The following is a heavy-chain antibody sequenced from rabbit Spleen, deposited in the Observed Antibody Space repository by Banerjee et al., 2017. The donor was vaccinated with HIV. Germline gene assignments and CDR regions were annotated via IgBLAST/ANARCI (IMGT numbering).Heavy chain of an antibody. Sequence: LEESGGGLVKPGGTLTLTCTVSGFSFSSNWICWVRQAPGKGLEWIACIDTNDGDTDYANWPKGRFTISKTSSTTVTLQMTSLTAADTATYFCGRGSAAMTMVITGYYLNLWGPGTLVTVS. CDR3: GRGSAAMTMVITGYYLNL. V-gene: IGHV1S45*01. D-gene: IGHD2-1*01. CDR2: IDTNDGDT. J-gene: IGHJ4*01. CDR1: GFSFSSNW.